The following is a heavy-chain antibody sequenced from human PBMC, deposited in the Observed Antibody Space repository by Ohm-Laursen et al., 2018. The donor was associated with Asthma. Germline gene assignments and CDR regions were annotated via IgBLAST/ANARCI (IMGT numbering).Heavy chain of an antibody. CDR1: GFTFSSYA. J-gene: IGHJ6*02. CDR2: ISYDGSNK. Sequence: SLRLSCSASGFTFSSYAMHWVRQAPGKGLEWVAVISYDGSNKYYADSVKGRFTISRDNSKNTLYLQMNSLRAEDTAVYYCAREGTTIPYYYYYGMDVWGQGTTVTVSS. V-gene: IGHV3-30-3*01. CDR3: AREGTTIPYYYYYGMDV. D-gene: IGHD1-7*01.